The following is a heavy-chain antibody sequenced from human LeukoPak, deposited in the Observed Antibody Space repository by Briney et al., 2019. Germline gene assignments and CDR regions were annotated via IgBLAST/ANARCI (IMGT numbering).Heavy chain of an antibody. J-gene: IGHJ6*03. Sequence: SETLSLTCAVYGGSFSGYYWSWIRQPPGKGLEWIGEINHSGSTNYNPSLKSRVTISVDTSKNQFSLKLSSVTAADTAVYYCARGYSGYDSPYSSGWYYYYYMDVWGKGTTVTVSS. CDR1: GGSFSGYY. CDR3: ARGYSGYDSPYSSGWYYYYYMDV. V-gene: IGHV4-34*01. CDR2: INHSGST. D-gene: IGHD5-12*01.